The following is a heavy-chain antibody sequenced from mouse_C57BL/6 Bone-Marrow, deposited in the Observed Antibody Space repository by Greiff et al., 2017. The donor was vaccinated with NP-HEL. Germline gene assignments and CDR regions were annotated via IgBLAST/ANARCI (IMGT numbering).Heavy chain of an antibody. J-gene: IGHJ2*01. V-gene: IGHV1-15*01. Sequence: VQLQQSGAELVRPGASVTLSCKASGYTFTDYEMHWVKQTHVHGLEWIGAIDPETGGTAYNQKFKGKAILTADKSSSTAYMELRSLTSEDSAVYYCTTPPVGFDYWGQGTTLTVSS. CDR1: GYTFTDYE. CDR3: TTPPVGFDY. CDR2: IDPETGGT.